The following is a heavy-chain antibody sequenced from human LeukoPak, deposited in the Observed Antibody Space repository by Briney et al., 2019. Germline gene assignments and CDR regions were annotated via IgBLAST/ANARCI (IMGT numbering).Heavy chain of an antibody. CDR3: AREVYYDSSGYYPNWFDP. CDR2: MNPNSGNT. D-gene: IGHD3-22*01. CDR1: GYTFTSYY. Sequence: ASVKVSCKASGYTFTSYYMHWVRQAPGQGLEWMGWMNPNSGNTGYAQKFQGRVTMTRNTSISTAYMELSSLRSEDTAVYYCAREVYYDSSGYYPNWFDPWGQGTLVTVSS. J-gene: IGHJ5*02. V-gene: IGHV1-8*02.